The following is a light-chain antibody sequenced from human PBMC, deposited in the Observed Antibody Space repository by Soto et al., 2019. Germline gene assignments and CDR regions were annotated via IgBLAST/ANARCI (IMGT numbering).Light chain of an antibody. V-gene: IGKV1-5*01. J-gene: IGKJ1*01. Sequence: RSPSTLPATVRASSTPTSRASESIDNWSAWYKQKPGKAPKLLIFAASTLVRGVPSRLSGRGSGTEFTLTISRLKADDYATFYCQQYHTDWTFGHGTKVDIK. CDR1: ESIDNW. CDR2: AAS. CDR3: QQYHTDWT.